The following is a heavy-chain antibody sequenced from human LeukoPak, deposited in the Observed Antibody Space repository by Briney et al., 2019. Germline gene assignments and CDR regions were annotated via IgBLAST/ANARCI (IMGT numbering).Heavy chain of an antibody. Sequence: SGGSLRLSCAASGFTFDDYAMPWVRQAPGKGLEWVSGISWNSGSIGYADSVKGRFTISRDNAKNSLYLQMNSLRAEDTALYYCAKGRVPLQEVYYFDYWGQGTLVTVSS. CDR3: AKGRVPLQEVYYFDY. D-gene: IGHD4-11*01. J-gene: IGHJ4*02. V-gene: IGHV3-9*01. CDR1: GFTFDDYA. CDR2: ISWNSGSI.